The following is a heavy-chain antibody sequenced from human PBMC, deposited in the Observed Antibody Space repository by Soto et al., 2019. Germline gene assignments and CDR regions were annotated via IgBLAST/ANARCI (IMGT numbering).Heavy chain of an antibody. CDR1: GYTFTSYG. CDR3: ARFTGGSYNTYYFYYGMGV. J-gene: IGHJ6*02. V-gene: IGHV1-18*04. CDR2: ISAYNGNT. Sequence: ASVKVSCKASGYTFTSYGISCVRQAPGQGLDWMGWISAYNGNTKYAQDLQGRVTMTTDTSTSTAYMELRSLRSDDPAVYYCARFTGGSYNTYYFYYGMGVWGQGTTVTVSS. D-gene: IGHD2-15*01.